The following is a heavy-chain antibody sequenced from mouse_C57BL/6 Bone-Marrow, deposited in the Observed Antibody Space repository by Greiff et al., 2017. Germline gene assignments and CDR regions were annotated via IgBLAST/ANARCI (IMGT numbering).Heavy chain of an antibody. J-gene: IGHJ4*01. Sequence: QVHVKQSGPGLVQPSQSLSITCTVSGFSLTSYGVHWVRQSPGKGLEWLGVRWSGGSTDYNAAFISRLSISKDNSKSQVFFKMNSLQADDTAIYYCASFTTVVARDYWGQGTSVTVSS. CDR3: ASFTTVVARDY. CDR2: RWSGGST. CDR1: GFSLTSYG. V-gene: IGHV2-2*01. D-gene: IGHD1-1*01.